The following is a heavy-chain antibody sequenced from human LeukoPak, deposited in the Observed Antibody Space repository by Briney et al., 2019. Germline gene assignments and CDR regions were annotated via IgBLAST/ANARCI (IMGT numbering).Heavy chain of an antibody. Sequence: GGSLRLSCVASGFTFSTYALSWVRQAPGKGLEWVSAISSSGGSPYYADSVNGRFTISRDNSKNTLYLQMNSLRAEDTALYYCVKDQALSLSSSRALDYWGQRTLVTVSS. V-gene: IGHV3-23*01. D-gene: IGHD2-2*01. CDR3: VKDQALSLSSSRALDY. CDR2: ISSSGGSP. J-gene: IGHJ4*02. CDR1: GFTFSTYA.